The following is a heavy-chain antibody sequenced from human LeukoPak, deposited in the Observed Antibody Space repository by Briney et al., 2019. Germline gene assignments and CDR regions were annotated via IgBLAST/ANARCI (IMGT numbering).Heavy chain of an antibody. D-gene: IGHD3-10*01. V-gene: IGHV1-69*01. J-gene: IGHJ4*02. CDR2: IIPIFGTA. Sequence: SVKVSCKASEGTFSSYAISWVRQAPGQGLEWMGGIIPIFGTANYAQKFQGRVTITADESTSTAYMELSSLRSEDTAVYYCARGNYGSGSYSHFSYWGQGTLVTVSS. CDR1: EGTFSSYA. CDR3: ARGNYGSGSYSHFSY.